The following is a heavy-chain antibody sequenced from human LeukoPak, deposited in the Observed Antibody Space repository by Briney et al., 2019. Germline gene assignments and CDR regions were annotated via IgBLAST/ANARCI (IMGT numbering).Heavy chain of an antibody. CDR3: AKVYSGSAQGY. Sequence: QPGGSLRLSCAASGFTFSSYAMSWVRQAPGKGLEWVAVISYDGSNKYYADSVKGRFTISRDDSKNTLYLQMNSLRAEDTAVYYCAKVYSGSAQGYWGQGTLVTVSS. CDR1: GFTFSSYA. CDR2: ISYDGSNK. D-gene: IGHD1-26*01. V-gene: IGHV3-30*18. J-gene: IGHJ4*02.